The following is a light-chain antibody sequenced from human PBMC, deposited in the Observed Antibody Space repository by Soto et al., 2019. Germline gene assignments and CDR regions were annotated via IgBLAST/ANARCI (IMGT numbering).Light chain of an antibody. Sequence: EIVLTQSPATLSLSPGERATLSCRASQSVSSYLAWYQQKPGQAPRLLIYDASNRATGIPARFSGSGSGTDFTLPISSLEPEDFAVYYCQQPYTFGQGTKVEIK. V-gene: IGKV3-11*01. CDR2: DAS. CDR1: QSVSSY. CDR3: QQPYT. J-gene: IGKJ2*01.